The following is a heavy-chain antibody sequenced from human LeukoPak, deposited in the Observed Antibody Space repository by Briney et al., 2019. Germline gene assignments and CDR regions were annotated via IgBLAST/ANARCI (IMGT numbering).Heavy chain of an antibody. CDR3: ASYSSNDYYYMDV. CDR2: IYYSGST. D-gene: IGHD2-21*01. CDR1: GGSISSSSYY. J-gene: IGHJ6*03. V-gene: IGHV4-39*07. Sequence: SETLSLTCTVSGGSISSSSYYWGWIRQPPGKGLEWIGSIYYSGSTYYNPSLKSRVTISVDTSKNQFSLKLSSVTAADTAVYYCASYSSNDYYYMDVWGKGTTVTVSS.